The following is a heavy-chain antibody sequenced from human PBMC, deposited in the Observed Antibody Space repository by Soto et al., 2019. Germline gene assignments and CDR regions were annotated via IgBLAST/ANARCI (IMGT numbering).Heavy chain of an antibody. CDR1: GYTFTIYG. V-gene: IGHV1-18*01. CDR2: ISAYNGNT. D-gene: IGHD1-26*01. J-gene: IGHJ3*02. Sequence: GASVKVSCKASGYTFTIYGIIWVRQAPGQGLEWMGWISAYNGNTNYAQKLQGRVTMTTDTSTSTAYMELRSLRSDDTAVYYCARGIANQVGATPLPDIWGQGTMVTVPS. CDR3: ARGIANQVGATPLPDI.